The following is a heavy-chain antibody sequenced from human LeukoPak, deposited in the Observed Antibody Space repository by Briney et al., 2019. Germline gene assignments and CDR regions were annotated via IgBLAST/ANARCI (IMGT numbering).Heavy chain of an antibody. V-gene: IGHV4-39*01. CDR1: GGSISSSSYY. D-gene: IGHD2/OR15-2a*01. J-gene: IGHJ6*03. Sequence: PSETLSLTCTVAGGSISSSSYYWGWLRQPPGKGLDWIGNIYYSGSTYYNPSLKSRVTISVDTSKNQFSLELSSVTAADTAVYYCARPFSRYYYMDVWGKGTTVTISS. CDR2: IYYSGST. CDR3: ARPFSRYYYMDV.